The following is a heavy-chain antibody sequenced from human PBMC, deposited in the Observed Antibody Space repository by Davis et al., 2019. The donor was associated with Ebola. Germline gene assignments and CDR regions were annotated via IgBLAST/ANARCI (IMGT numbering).Heavy chain of an antibody. V-gene: IGHV5-51*01. J-gene: IGHJ2*01. D-gene: IGHD6-19*01. CDR2: IYPGDSDT. CDR1: GYTFATYW. CDR3: ARRVAVAHWYFDL. Sequence: KVSCKGSGYTFATYWIGRVRQLPGKGLEWMGIIYPGDSDTRYSPSFQGQVTISADKSISTAYLQWSSLKASDTAMYYCARRVAVAHWYFDLWGRGTLVTVSS.